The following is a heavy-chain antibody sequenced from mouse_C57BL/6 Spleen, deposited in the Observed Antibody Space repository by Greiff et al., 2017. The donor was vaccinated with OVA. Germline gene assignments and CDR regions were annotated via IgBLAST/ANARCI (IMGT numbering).Heavy chain of an antibody. D-gene: IGHD1-1*01. Sequence: VQLQQSGAELVRPGASVKLSCTASGFNIKDYYMHWVKQRPEQGLEWIGRIDPEDGDTEYDPKFQGKATLTADPSSNKAYLQLSSLTSEDTAVYYCLYYGSSSYYFDYWGQGTTLTVSS. J-gene: IGHJ2*01. CDR2: IDPEDGDT. V-gene: IGHV14-1*01. CDR3: LYYGSSSYYFDY. CDR1: GFNIKDYY.